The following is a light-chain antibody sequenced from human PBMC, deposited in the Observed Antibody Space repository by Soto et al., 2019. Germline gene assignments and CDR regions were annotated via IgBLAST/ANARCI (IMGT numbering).Light chain of an antibody. CDR3: QQFDSSLYT. V-gene: IGKV3-20*01. J-gene: IGKJ2*01. CDR1: QSVGSNY. CDR2: AAS. Sequence: EIVLTQSPGTLSLSPGQRATLSCRASQSVGSNYLAWYQQKPGQAPRLLMYAASRRATGIPDRFSGSGSGTDFTLTISRLEPEDFAMYYCQQFDSSLYTFGQGTKLEIK.